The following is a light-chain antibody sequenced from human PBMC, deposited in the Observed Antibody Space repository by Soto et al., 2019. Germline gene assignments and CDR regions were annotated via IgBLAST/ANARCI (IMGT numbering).Light chain of an antibody. Sequence: QSALTQPASVSGSPGQSITISCTGSNSDIGAYDYVSWYQQHPGKPPTLLIYEVTFRPSAVPNRFSGSKSGNTATLTISGLLTEDEADYYCGSYASATLIFGGGTKLTVL. J-gene: IGLJ2*01. V-gene: IGLV2-14*01. CDR1: NSDIGAYDY. CDR2: EVT. CDR3: GSYASATLI.